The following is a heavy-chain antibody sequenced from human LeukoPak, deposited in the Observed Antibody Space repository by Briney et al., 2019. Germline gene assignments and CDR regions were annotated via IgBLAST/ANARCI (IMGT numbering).Heavy chain of an antibody. D-gene: IGHD6-13*01. CDR1: GFTVSSYA. CDR2: ISGSGGST. CDR3: AKDSGYSSSPVFD. J-gene: IGHJ4*02. Sequence: TGGSLRLSCAASGFTVSSYAMSWVRQAPRKWLEWVSAISGSGGSTYYAASVKGRFTISSDNSKTPLYLQMNSLRAEDTAVYYCAKDSGYSSSPVFDWGQGTLVTVSS. V-gene: IGHV3-23*01.